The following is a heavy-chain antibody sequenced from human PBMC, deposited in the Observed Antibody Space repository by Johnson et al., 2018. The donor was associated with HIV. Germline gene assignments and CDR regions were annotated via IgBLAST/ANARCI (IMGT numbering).Heavy chain of an antibody. J-gene: IGHJ3*02. Sequence: QVQLVESGGGLVQPGGSLRLSCAASGFTFSSYAMSWVRQAPGKGLEWVAVISYDGSNKYYADSVKGRFTISRDNSKNTLYLQMISLRTEDTAVYYCAREGESLLDAFDIWGQGTMVTVSA. CDR3: AREGESLLDAFDI. CDR2: ISYDGSNK. V-gene: IGHV3-30-3*01. CDR1: GFTFSSYA. D-gene: IGHD3-16*01.